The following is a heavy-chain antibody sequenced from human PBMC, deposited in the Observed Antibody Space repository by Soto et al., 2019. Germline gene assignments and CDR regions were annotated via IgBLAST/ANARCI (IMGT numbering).Heavy chain of an antibody. D-gene: IGHD5-12*01. CDR1: GFTFSSYS. J-gene: IGHJ3*02. Sequence: GGSLRLSCAASGFTFSSYSMNWVRQAPGKGLEWVSSISSSSSYIYYADSVKGRFTISRDNAKNSLYLQMNSLRAEDTAVYYCARRRGVATSRTTEYAFDIWGQGTMVTVSS. CDR2: ISSSSSYI. V-gene: IGHV3-21*01. CDR3: ARRRGVATSRTTEYAFDI.